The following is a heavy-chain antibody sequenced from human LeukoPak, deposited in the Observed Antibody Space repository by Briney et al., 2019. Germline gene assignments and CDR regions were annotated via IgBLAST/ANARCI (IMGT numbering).Heavy chain of an antibody. CDR2: IRFDGSIK. D-gene: IGHD2-21*02. CDR1: GFTLSRYG. J-gene: IGHJ6*02. Sequence: QPGGSLRLSCTAFGFTLSRYGRHWVRQAPGKGLEWLAFIRFDGSIKYYADSVKGRFTISRDNAKNSLYLQMNSLRADDTSLYYCAKDLSCGGDCDPLYGMDIWGQGTTVTVSS. V-gene: IGHV3-30*02. CDR3: AKDLSCGGDCDPLYGMDI.